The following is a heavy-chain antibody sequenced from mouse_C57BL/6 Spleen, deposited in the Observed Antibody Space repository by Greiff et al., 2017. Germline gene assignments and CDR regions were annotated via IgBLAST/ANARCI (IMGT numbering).Heavy chain of an antibody. V-gene: IGHV14-3*01. Sequence: EVQLQQSVAELVRPGASVKLSCTASGFNFKNTYMPWVKQRPEQGLEWIGRFDPANGNTKYAPKFKGKATITADTSSNTAYLQLSSLTSEDTAFYYCAALYGSSFYYFDYWGQGTTLTVSS. CDR2: FDPANGNT. CDR1: GFNFKNTY. D-gene: IGHD1-1*01. J-gene: IGHJ2*01. CDR3: AALYGSSFYYFDY.